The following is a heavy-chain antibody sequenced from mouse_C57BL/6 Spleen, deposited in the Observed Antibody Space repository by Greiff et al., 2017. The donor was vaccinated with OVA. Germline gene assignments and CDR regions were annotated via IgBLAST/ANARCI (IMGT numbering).Heavy chain of an antibody. CDR3: AREGGLRRTGYLDY. V-gene: IGHV3-6*01. CDR2: ISYDGSN. CDR1: GYSITSGYY. Sequence: EVQLQESGPGLVKPSQSLTLTCSVTGYSITSGYYWNWIRQFPGNKLEWMGYISYDGSNNYNPSLKNRISITRDTSKNQFFLKLNSVTTEDTATYYCAREGGLRRTGYLDYWGQGTTLTVSS. D-gene: IGHD2-4*01. J-gene: IGHJ2*01.